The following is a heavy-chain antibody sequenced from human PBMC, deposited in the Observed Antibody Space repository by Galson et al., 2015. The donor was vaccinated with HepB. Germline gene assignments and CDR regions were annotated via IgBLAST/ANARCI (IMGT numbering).Heavy chain of an antibody. CDR2: IYSGGST. V-gene: IGHV3-66*01. CDR3: ARAILSLRIAVAGPVYGMDV. J-gene: IGHJ6*02. CDR1: GFTVSSNY. D-gene: IGHD6-19*01. Sequence: SLRLSCAASGFTVSSNYMSWVRQAPGKGLEWVSVIYSGGSTYYADSVKGRFTISRDNSKNTLYLQMNSLRAEDTAVYYCARAILSLRIAVAGPVYGMDVWGQGTRSPSP.